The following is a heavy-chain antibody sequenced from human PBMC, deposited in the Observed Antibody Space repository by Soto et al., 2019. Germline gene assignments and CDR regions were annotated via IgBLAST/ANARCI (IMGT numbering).Heavy chain of an antibody. CDR2: IYYSGST. J-gene: IGHJ5*02. Sequence: QVQLQESGPGLMKPSQTLSLTCTVSGDSINSADYYWSWIRQPPGKGLEWIGHIYYSGSTYYTPSLKSRVPISIDTAKNQFSLKMTSVTAADTAVYYCARDRGSSWMYKWFDPWGQGTQVTVSS. CDR3: ARDRGSSWMYKWFDP. V-gene: IGHV4-30-4*01. D-gene: IGHD6-13*01. CDR1: GDSINSADYY.